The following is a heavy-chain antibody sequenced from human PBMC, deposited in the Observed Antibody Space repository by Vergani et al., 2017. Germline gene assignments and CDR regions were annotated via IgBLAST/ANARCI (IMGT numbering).Heavy chain of an antibody. Sequence: EVQLVESGGGLVKPGGSLRLSCAASGFTFSSYSMNWVRQAPGKGLEWVSGISWNSGSIGYADSVKGRFTISRDNAKNSLYLQMNSLRAEDTALYYCAKDMSYGPIYPDLPPHPLDYWGQGTLVTVSS. J-gene: IGHJ4*02. D-gene: IGHD3-10*01. CDR1: GFTFSSYS. CDR3: AKDMSYGPIYPDLPPHPLDY. CDR2: ISWNSGSI. V-gene: IGHV3-9*01.